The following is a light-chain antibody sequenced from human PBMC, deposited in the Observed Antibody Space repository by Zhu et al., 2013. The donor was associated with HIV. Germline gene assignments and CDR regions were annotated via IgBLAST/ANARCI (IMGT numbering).Light chain of an antibody. CDR1: QSVTSNY. CDR3: QQYGTSPLT. Sequence: VLTQSPGTLSLSPGERATLSCRASQSVTSNYLVWYQQKPGQAPRLLIYGTSTRASGVPDRFSGSGSGTDFTLTISGLEPEDFAVYCCQQYGTSPLTFGGGTKVEIK. CDR2: GTS. J-gene: IGKJ4*01. V-gene: IGKV3-20*01.